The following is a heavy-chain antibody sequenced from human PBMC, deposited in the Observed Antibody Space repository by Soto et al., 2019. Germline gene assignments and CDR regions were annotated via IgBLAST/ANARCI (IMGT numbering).Heavy chain of an antibody. CDR3: ASRGDFDS. V-gene: IGHV3-30*03. J-gene: IGHJ4*01. CDR2: ITSSGSRE. D-gene: IGHD3-10*01. CDR1: GLAFSDYG. Sequence: QVELVESRGGVVQPGTSLRLSCAASGLAFSDYGFHWVRQTPGKGLEWVALITSSGSREFYAASLKGRFSVSRDDSKSTLYLEIDSLRPDDTAVYYCASRGDFDSWGHGTLVTVSS.